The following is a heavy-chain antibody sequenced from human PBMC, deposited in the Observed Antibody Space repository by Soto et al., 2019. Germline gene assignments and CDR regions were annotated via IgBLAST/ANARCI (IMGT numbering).Heavy chain of an antibody. V-gene: IGHV2-5*02. D-gene: IGHD2-15*01. Sequence: QITLKESGPTLVKPTQTLTLTCTVSGFSLTTDRVGVGWIRQPPGGALEWLAVIYWDDSKTYRPSLGSRLTIAKHTSKIHLALTMHHTDSLDTATYYCAGGHRGWSLYWGQGTLVTVSS. J-gene: IGHJ4*02. CDR3: AGGHRGWSLY. CDR2: IYWDDSK. CDR1: GFSLTTDRVG.